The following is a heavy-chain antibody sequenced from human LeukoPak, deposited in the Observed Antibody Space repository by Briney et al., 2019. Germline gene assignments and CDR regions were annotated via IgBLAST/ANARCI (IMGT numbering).Heavy chain of an antibody. V-gene: IGHV4-39*01. CDR3: ARLYAAMVGRYFDY. J-gene: IGHJ4*02. CDR1: GGSISSSSYY. CDR2: IYYSGST. D-gene: IGHD5-18*01. Sequence: ASETLSLTCTVSGGSISSSSYYWGWIRQPPGKGLEWIGSIYYSGSTYYNPSLKSRVTISVDTSKNQFSLKLSSVTAADTAVYYCARLYAAMVGRYFDYWGQGTLVTVSS.